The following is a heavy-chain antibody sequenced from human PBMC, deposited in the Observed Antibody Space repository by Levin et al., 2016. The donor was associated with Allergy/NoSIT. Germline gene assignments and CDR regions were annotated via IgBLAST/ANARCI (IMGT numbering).Heavy chain of an antibody. D-gene: IGHD3-16*01. Sequence: WIRQPPGKGLEWISYITSSGTYTNYADSVKGRFTISRDNAKNSVYLQMNSLRPEDTAVYYCARDSFGPLGYWGQGTLVTVSS. CDR2: ITSSGTYT. CDR3: ARDSFGPLGY. V-gene: IGHV3-11*05. J-gene: IGHJ4*02.